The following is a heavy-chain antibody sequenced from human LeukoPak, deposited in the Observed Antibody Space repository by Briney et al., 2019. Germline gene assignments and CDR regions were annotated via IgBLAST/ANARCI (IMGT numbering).Heavy chain of an antibody. Sequence: PSETLSLTCTVSGGSISSYYWSWIRQPPGKGLEWIGYIYYSGSTNYNPSLKSRVTISVDTSKNQFSLKLSSVTAADTAVYYCARHGIAAAEKGGWFDPWGQGTLVTVSS. D-gene: IGHD6-13*01. CDR3: ARHGIAAAEKGGWFDP. CDR1: GGSISSYY. CDR2: IYYSGST. J-gene: IGHJ5*02. V-gene: IGHV4-59*08.